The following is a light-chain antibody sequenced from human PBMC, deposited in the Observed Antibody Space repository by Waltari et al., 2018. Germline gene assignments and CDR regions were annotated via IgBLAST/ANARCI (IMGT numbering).Light chain of an antibody. CDR3: YSYAGSSTWV. CDR2: EGS. V-gene: IGLV2-23*01. CDR1: RGDVGGYNV. J-gene: IGLJ3*02. Sequence: QSALTQPASVSGSPGQSITLPCTRTRGDVGGYNVVSWYQRHPGKVPKLIIYEGSKRPSGISDRFSGSKSGNTASLTISGLQTEDEAEYYCYSYAGSSTWVFGGGTQLTVV.